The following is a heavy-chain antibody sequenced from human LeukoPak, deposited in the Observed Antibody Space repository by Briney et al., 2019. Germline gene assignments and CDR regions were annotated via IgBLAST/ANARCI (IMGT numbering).Heavy chain of an antibody. V-gene: IGHV3-9*01. J-gene: IGHJ3*02. D-gene: IGHD2-21*02. CDR1: GFTFDDYA. CDR3: ARGLAFCGGDCYPDAFDI. CDR2: ISWNSGSI. Sequence: GGSLRLSCAASGFTFDDYAMHWVRQAPGKGLEWVSGISWNSGSIGYADSVKGRFTISRDNAKNSLYLQMNSLRAEDTAVYYCARGLAFCGGDCYPDAFDIWGRGTLVTVSS.